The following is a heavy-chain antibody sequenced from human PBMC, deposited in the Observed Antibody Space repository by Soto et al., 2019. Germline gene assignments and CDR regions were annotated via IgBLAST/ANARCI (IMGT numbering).Heavy chain of an antibody. D-gene: IGHD1-26*01. J-gene: IGHJ6*02. CDR3: ARLMEPGGHNYYYGMDV. V-gene: IGHV4-30-2*01. CDR1: GGSISSGGYS. Sequence: PSETLSLTCAVSGGSISSGGYSWSWIRQPPGKGLEWIGYIYHSGSTYYNPSLKSRVTISVDRSKNQFSLKLSSVTAADTAVYYCARLMEPGGHNYYYGMDVWGQGTTVTVSS. CDR2: IYHSGST.